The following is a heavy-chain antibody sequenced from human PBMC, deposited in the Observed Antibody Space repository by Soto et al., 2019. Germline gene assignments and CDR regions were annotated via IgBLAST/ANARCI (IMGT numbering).Heavy chain of an antibody. J-gene: IGHJ4*02. D-gene: IGHD6-13*01. V-gene: IGHV1-18*01. CDR3: AKETVFTAVEDN. CDR1: GYTFTNYG. CDR2: INVYNGNT. Sequence: GASVKVSCKASGYTFTNYGISWVRQAPGQGLEWMGWINVYNGNTKYAQKVQGRVTMTTDTSTSTAYMELRSLRSDDTAVYYCAKETVFTAVEDNWGQGTLVTVSS.